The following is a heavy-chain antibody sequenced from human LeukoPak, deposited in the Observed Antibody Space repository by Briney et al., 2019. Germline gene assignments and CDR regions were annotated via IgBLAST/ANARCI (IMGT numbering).Heavy chain of an antibody. CDR2: INHSGST. J-gene: IGHJ4*02. CDR3: ARWWYCSSTSCFDY. Sequence: SETLPLTCAVYGGSFSGYYWSWIRQPPGKGREWIGEINHSGSTNYNPSLKNRVTISVDTSKNQFSLKLSSVTAADTAVYYCARWWYCSSTSCFDYWGQGTLVTVSS. D-gene: IGHD2-2*01. V-gene: IGHV4-34*01. CDR1: GGSFSGYY.